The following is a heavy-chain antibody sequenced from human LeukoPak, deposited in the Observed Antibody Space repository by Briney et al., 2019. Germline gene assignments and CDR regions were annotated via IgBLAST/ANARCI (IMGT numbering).Heavy chain of an antibody. CDR3: VRDPPGQGIEY. J-gene: IGHJ4*02. V-gene: IGHV3-74*01. Sequence: GALRLSCSASGFTFSTYRKPWVRQAPGKGLVWVSRINPDGSSTSDADSVKGRFTISRDNAKNTLFLQMNSLRAEDTAVYFRVRDPPGQGIEYWGQGTLVTVSS. CDR1: GFTFSTYR. CDR2: INPDGSST.